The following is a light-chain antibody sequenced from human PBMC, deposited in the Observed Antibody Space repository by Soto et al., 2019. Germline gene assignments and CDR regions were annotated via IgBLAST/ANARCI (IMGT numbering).Light chain of an antibody. CDR2: GAS. CDR1: QSVSNTY. J-gene: IGKJ1*01. CDR3: QQYGGSPRT. Sequence: IVLTQSPGTLSLSPGERATLSCRASQSVSNTYLAWYQQKPGQAPRLLIYGASRRTTGIPDRFSGSGSGTDFTLTISGLEPEDFAVYYCQQYGGSPRTFGQGTKVDIK. V-gene: IGKV3-20*01.